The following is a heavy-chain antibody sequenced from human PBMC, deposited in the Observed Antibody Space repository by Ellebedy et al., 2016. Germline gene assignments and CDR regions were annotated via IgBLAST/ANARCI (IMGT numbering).Heavy chain of an antibody. CDR3: ARVRSPDYSTNYDLDV. Sequence: GESLKISXAGSGFTFDNYAIHWVRQAPGKGLEWVAVVSMFGGGEYYADSVNGRFTISRDNSKNRVYLQMSSLRVEDTAVYSCARVRSPDYSTNYDLDVWGQGTTVTVSS. J-gene: IGHJ6*02. CDR1: GFTFDNYA. CDR2: VSMFGGGE. V-gene: IGHV3-23*01. D-gene: IGHD3-22*01.